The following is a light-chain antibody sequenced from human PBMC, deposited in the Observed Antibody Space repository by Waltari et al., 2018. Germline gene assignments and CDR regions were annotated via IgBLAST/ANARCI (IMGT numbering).Light chain of an antibody. CDR2: GNT. CDR3: QCYDSSLSGSV. CDR1: SAKIRAGYA. V-gene: IGLV1-40*01. J-gene: IGLJ3*02. Sequence: QSVLTQPPPVSLAPGQRVTNSCSGSSAKIRAGYAVHCYQQLPGTAPKLLIYGNTNRPSGVPDRFSGSKSGTSASLAITGLQAEDEADYYCQCYDSSLSGSVFGGGTKLTVL.